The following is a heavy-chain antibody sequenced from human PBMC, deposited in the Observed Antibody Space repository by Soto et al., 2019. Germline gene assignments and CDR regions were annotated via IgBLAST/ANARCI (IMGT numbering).Heavy chain of an antibody. CDR2: ISYDGRNQ. CDR1: GFTFSTYG. J-gene: IGHJ4*02. V-gene: IGHV3-30*18. Sequence: QVQLVESGGGVVQSGRSLRLSCAASGFTFSTYGMHWVRQAPGKGLEWVAVISYDGRNQNYADSVKGRFTISRDNSKNTLYLLMNSLRAEYTAVYYCAKDLGGFRYCSGGRCNFFDYWGQGNLVTVSS. CDR3: AKDLGGFRYCSGGRCNFFDY. D-gene: IGHD2-15*01.